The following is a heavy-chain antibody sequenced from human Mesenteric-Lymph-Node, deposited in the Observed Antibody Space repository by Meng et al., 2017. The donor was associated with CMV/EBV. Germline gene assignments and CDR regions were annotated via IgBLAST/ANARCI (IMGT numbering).Heavy chain of an antibody. CDR1: GFTFSDYY. Sequence: GESLKISCAASGFTFSDYYMSWIRQAPGKGLEWVSYISSSGSTIYYADSVKGRFTISRDNAKNSLYLQMNSLRAEDTAVCYCARVGGSYYFDYWGQGTLVTVSS. V-gene: IGHV3-11*01. CDR3: ARVGGSYYFDY. D-gene: IGHD1-26*01. CDR2: ISSSGSTI. J-gene: IGHJ4*02.